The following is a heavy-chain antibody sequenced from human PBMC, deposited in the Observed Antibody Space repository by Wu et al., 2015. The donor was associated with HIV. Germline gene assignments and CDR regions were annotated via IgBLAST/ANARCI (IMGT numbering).Heavy chain of an antibody. J-gene: IGHJ4*02. D-gene: IGHD3-22*01. CDR1: GFIFTDYG. V-gene: IGHV1-18*04. Sequence: VQLVQSGHDVKKPGASVKVACKASGFIFTDYGINWVRQAPGQGLEWMGWISAQNGNIKYERKFQGRVTMTTDTSSSTAYMELRSLRSDDTAVYFCARGHYYDSSSSPMYWGLGTLVTVSS. CDR2: ISAQNGNI. CDR3: ARGHYYDSSSSPMY.